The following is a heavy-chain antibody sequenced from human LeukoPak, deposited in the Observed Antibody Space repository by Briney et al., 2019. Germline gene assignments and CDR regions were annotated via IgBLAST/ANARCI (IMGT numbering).Heavy chain of an antibody. J-gene: IGHJ4*02. D-gene: IGHD3-22*01. CDR3: ARDFHSSGYYHYFHY. V-gene: IGHV1-2*02. Sequence: ASVKVSCKASGYTFTGYYMHWVRQAPGQGLEWMGWINPNSGGTNYAQKFQGRVTMTRDTSISTAYMELSSLRSDDTAVYYCARDFHSSGYYHYFHYWGQGTLVTVSS. CDR2: INPNSGGT. CDR1: GYTFTGYY.